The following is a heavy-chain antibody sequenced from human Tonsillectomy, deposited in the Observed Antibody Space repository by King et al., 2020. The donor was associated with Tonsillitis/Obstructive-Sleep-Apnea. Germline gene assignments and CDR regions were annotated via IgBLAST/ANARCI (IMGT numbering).Heavy chain of an antibody. CDR1: GFTVSSNY. CDR2: IYSGGSP. J-gene: IGHJ4*02. CDR3: ALDHCTGGVCYTPS. D-gene: IGHD2-8*02. V-gene: IGHV3-66*01. Sequence: EVQLVESGGGLVQPGGSLRLSCAASGFTVSSNYMSWVRQAPVKGLEWGSVIYSGGSPYYADSLKGRFTISRDNSKNTLYLQMNSLRAEDTAVYYCALDHCTGGVCYTPSWGQGTLVTVSS.